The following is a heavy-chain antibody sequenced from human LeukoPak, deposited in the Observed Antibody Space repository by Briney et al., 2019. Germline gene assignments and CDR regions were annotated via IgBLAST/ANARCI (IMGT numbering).Heavy chain of an antibody. V-gene: IGHV3-48*01. D-gene: IGHD3-10*01. CDR2: ISSSSSTI. Sequence: GGSLRLSCAASGFTFSSYSMNWVRQAPGKGLEWVSYISSSSSTIYYADSVKGRFTISRDNSKNTLYLQMNSLRAEDTAVYYCARDPYYYGSGSYSDHDAFDIWGQGTMVTVSS. CDR3: ARDPYYYGSGSYSDHDAFDI. CDR1: GFTFSSYS. J-gene: IGHJ3*02.